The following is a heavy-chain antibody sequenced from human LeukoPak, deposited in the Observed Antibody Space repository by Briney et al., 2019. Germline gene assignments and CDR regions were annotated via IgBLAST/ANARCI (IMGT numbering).Heavy chain of an antibody. V-gene: IGHV3-21*01. D-gene: IGHD4-23*01. Sequence: PGGSLRLSCAASGFTFSSDSMNWVRQAPGKGLEWVSSISSSSSYIYYADSVKGRFTISRDNAKNSLYLQMNSLRAEDTAVHYCARAPHPTVAAPFVYWGQGTLVTVSS. CDR1: GFTFSSDS. CDR3: ARAPHPTVAAPFVY. CDR2: ISSSSSYI. J-gene: IGHJ4*02.